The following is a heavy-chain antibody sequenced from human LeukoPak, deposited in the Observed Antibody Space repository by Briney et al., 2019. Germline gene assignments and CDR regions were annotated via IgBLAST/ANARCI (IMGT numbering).Heavy chain of an antibody. J-gene: IGHJ4*02. CDR3: ASRRKYCTNGVCGGYYFDY. Sequence: GESLKISCKGSGYSFTSYWIGWVRQMPGKGLEWMGIINPGDSDTRYSPSFQGQVTISADKSISTAYLQWSSLKASDTAKYYCASRRKYCTNGVCGGYYFDYWGQGTLVTVSS. CDR1: GYSFTSYW. V-gene: IGHV5-51*01. D-gene: IGHD2-8*01. CDR2: INPGDSDT.